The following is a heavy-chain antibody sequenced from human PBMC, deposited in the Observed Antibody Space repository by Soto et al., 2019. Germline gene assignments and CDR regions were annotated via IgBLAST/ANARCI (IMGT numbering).Heavy chain of an antibody. D-gene: IGHD3-22*01. V-gene: IGHV3-23*01. CDR3: AKAEYYHSRSGYYIFDS. J-gene: IGHJ4*02. CDR2: ISGSGGST. Sequence: GGSLRLSCAASGFTFSSYAMSWVRQAPGKGLEWVSAISGSGGSTYYADSVKGRFTISRDNSKNTLYLQMNSLRPEDTALYYCAKAEYYHSRSGYYIFDSWGQGTLVTVSS. CDR1: GFTFSSYA.